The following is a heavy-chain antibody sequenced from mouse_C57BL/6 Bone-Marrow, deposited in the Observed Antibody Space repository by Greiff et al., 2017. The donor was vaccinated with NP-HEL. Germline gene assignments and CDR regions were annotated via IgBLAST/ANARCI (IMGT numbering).Heavy chain of an antibody. Sequence: EVNLVESGGGLVKPGGSLKLSCAASGFTFSSYAMSWVRQTPEKRLEWVATISDGGSYTYYPDNVKGRFTISRDNAKNNLYLQMSHLKSEDTAMYYCARQLRLRFAYWGQGTLVSVSA. V-gene: IGHV5-4*03. J-gene: IGHJ3*01. CDR3: ARQLRLRFAY. D-gene: IGHD3-2*02. CDR2: ISDGGSYT. CDR1: GFTFSSYA.